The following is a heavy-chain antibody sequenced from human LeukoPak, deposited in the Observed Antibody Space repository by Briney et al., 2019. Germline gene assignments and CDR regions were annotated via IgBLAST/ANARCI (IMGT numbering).Heavy chain of an antibody. CDR3: ARSVGATTTRAFHI. Sequence: PSETLSLTCTVSGGSISSYYWSWIRQPPGKGLEWSGYIYYSGSTNYNPSLKSRVTISVDTSKNQFSLKLSSVTAADTAVYYCARSVGATTTRAFHIWGQGTMVTVSS. D-gene: IGHD1-26*01. V-gene: IGHV4-59*08. CDR2: IYYSGST. CDR1: GGSISSYY. J-gene: IGHJ3*02.